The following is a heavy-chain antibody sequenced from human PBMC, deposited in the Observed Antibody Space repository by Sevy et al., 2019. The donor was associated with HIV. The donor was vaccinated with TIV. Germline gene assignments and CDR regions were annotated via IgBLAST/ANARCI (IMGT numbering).Heavy chain of an antibody. D-gene: IGHD3-9*01. V-gene: IGHV5-10-1*01. CDR2: IDPSDSYT. Sequence: GESLKISCKGSGYSFTSYWISWVRQMPGKGLEWMGRIDPSDSYTNYSPSFQGHVTISADKSISTAYLQWSSLKASDTAMYYCARHLPTYDMLAGGDYGMDVWGQGTTVTVSS. CDR1: GYSFTSYW. CDR3: ARHLPTYDMLAGGDYGMDV. J-gene: IGHJ6*02.